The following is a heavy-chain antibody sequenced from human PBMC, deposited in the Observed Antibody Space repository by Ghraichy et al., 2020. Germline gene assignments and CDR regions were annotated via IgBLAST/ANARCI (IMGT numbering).Heavy chain of an antibody. V-gene: IGHV3-7*03. CDR1: GFTFSSYW. CDR3: ARADGMDV. J-gene: IGHJ6*02. Sequence: GESLNISCAASGFTFSSYWMTWVRQAPGKGLEWVANIKEDGSKKYYMDSVKGRFTISRDNAKNSLYLQMNSLRAEDTAVYYCARADGMDVWGQGTTVTVSS. CDR2: IKEDGSKK.